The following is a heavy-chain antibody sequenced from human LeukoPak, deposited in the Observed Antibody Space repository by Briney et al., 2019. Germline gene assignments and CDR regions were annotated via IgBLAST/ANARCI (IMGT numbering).Heavy chain of an antibody. V-gene: IGHV3-11*04. Sequence: PGGSLRLSCAASGFTFSDYYMSWIRQAPGKGLEWVSYISSSGSTIYYADSVKGRFTISRDNSKNTLYLQMNSLRAEDTAVYYCARNIVGYCSSTSCYTGMVYWGQGTLVTVSS. CDR1: GFTFSDYY. CDR2: ISSSGSTI. D-gene: IGHD2-2*02. CDR3: ARNIVGYCSSTSCYTGMVY. J-gene: IGHJ4*02.